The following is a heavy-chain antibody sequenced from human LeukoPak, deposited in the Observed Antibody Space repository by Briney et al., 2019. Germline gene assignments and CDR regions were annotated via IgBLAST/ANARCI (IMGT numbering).Heavy chain of an antibody. D-gene: IGHD6-19*01. V-gene: IGHV1-46*01. CDR3: AREAYSSGWYPPGGY. J-gene: IGHJ4*02. CDR1: GYTFTSYY. CDR2: INPSGGST. Sequence: RASVKVSCKASGYTFTSYYMHWVRQAPGQGLEWMGIINPSGGSTSYAQKFQGRVTMTRDTSTSTVYMELSRLRSDDTAVYYCAREAYSSGWYPPGGYWGQGTQITVSS.